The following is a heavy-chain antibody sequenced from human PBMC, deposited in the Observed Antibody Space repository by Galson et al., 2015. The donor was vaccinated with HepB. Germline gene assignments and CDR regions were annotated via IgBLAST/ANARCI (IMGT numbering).Heavy chain of an antibody. CDR2: IYSGGST. J-gene: IGHJ4*02. CDR1: GFTVSSNY. D-gene: IGHD4-17*01. CDR3: AGEMDSVTTNPPYYFDY. V-gene: IGHV3-66*01. Sequence: SLRLSCAASGFTVSSNYMSWVRQAPGKGLEWVSVIYSGGSTYYADSVKGRFTISRDNSKNTLYLQMNSLRAEDTAVYYCAGEMDSVTTNPPYYFDYWGQGTLVTVSS.